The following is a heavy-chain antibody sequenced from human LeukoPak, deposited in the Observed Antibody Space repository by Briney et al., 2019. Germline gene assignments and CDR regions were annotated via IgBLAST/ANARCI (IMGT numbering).Heavy chain of an antibody. V-gene: IGHV3-7*01. Sequence: GGSLRLSCAASGFTFSSHWMTWVRQAPGKGPEWVASINKDGSEQYYVDSVKGRFTISRDNAKNSLSLQVSSLRAEDTAVYYCTRGGATSSRYWFFWGQGTLVTVSS. J-gene: IGHJ4*02. CDR2: INKDGSEQ. CDR3: TRGGATSSRYWFF. CDR1: GFTFSSHW. D-gene: IGHD6-13*01.